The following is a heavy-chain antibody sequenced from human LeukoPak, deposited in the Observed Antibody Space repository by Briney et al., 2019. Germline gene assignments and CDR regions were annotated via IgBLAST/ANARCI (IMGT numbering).Heavy chain of an antibody. CDR2: IYYSGST. Sequence: PSETLSLTCTVSGGSISSYYWSWIRQPPGKGLKWIGYIYYSGSTNYNPSLKSRVTISVDTSKNQFSLKLSSVTAADTAVYYCARTTYYDSSGYMSENWFDPWGQGTLVTVSS. D-gene: IGHD3-22*01. CDR3: ARTTYYDSSGYMSENWFDP. V-gene: IGHV4-59*01. J-gene: IGHJ5*02. CDR1: GGSISSYY.